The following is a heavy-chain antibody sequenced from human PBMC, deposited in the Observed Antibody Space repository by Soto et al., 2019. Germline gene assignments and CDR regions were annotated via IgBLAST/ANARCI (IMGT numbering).Heavy chain of an antibody. CDR1: GFTFSSYA. Sequence: GGSLRLSCAASGFTFSSYAMSWVRQAPGRGLEWVSGISGSGGKTHYTDSVKGRFTISRDNSKNTLYLQMNSLRVEDTAVYHCAKKKTVTSVDYYYMDIWGKGTTVTVSS. D-gene: IGHD4-17*01. CDR3: AKKKTVTSVDYYYMDI. V-gene: IGHV3-23*01. CDR2: ISGSGGKT. J-gene: IGHJ6*03.